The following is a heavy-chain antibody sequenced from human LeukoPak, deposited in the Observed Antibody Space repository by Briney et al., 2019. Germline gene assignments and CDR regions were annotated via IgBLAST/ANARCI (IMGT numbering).Heavy chain of an antibody. D-gene: IGHD3-10*01. CDR1: GFTVTSNH. CDR2: IYSGGST. J-gene: IGHJ4*02. CDR3: ARLISIYYGSGSYSRYFDY. Sequence: GGSLRLSCAASGFTVTSNHMSWVRRAPGKGLEWVSLIYSGGSTYYADSVKGRFTTSRDDSKNTLYLQMNSLRAEDTAVYYCARLISIYYGSGSYSRYFDYWGQGTLVTVSS. V-gene: IGHV3-53*01.